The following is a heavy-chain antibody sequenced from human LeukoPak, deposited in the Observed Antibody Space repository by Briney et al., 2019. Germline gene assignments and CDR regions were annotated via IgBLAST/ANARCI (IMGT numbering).Heavy chain of an antibody. CDR1: GFTFSSYG. J-gene: IGHJ5*02. CDR2: ISYDGSNK. D-gene: IGHD3-10*01. Sequence: PGGSLRLSCAASGFTFSSYGMHWVRQAPGKGLEWVAVISYDGSNKYYADSVKGRFTISRDNSKNTLYLQMNSLRAEDTAVYYCAKVDYGSGSYYNAWGQGTLVTVSS. CDR3: AKVDYGSGSYYNA. V-gene: IGHV3-30*18.